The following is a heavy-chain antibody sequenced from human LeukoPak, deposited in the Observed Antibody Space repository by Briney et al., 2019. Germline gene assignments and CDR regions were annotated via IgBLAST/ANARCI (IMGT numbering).Heavy chain of an antibody. D-gene: IGHD6-13*01. CDR3: AKDGYSSCCYYWFDP. J-gene: IGHJ5*02. CDR2: ISGSGGST. V-gene: IGHV3-23*01. CDR1: GFAFSSYA. Sequence: AGGSLRLSCAASGFAFSSYAMSWVRQAPGKGLEWVSAISGSGGSTYYADSVKGRFTISRDNSKHTLYLQMNSLRAEDTAVYYCAKDGYSSCCYYWFDPWGQGTLVTVSS.